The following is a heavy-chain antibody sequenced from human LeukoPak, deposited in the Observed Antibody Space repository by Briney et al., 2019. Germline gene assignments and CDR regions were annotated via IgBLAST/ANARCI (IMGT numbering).Heavy chain of an antibody. J-gene: IGHJ4*02. V-gene: IGHV4-59*12. Sequence: PSETLSLTCTGSGASTSSYYWTWIRQPPGKGLEWIGSVYYSGSTNYDPSLQSRVTISVDKSKNPFSLKLTSVTTADTAVYYCARDHYFGSGLFYWGQGTLVAVSS. D-gene: IGHD3-10*01. CDR3: ARDHYFGSGLFY. CDR2: VYYSGST. CDR1: GASTSSYY.